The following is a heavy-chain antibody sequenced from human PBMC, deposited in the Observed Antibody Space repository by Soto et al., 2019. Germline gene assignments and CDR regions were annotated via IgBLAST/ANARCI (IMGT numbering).Heavy chain of an antibody. CDR2: ISYDGSNK. CDR1: EIAFSGDG. D-gene: IGHD6-19*01. CDR3: AKAHRIAVAATGFDY. J-gene: IGHJ4*02. Sequence: GGSVRHTFVASEIAFSGDGLNRVRQAPGKGLEWVAVISYDGSNKYYADSVKGRFTISRDNSKNTLYLQMNSLRAEDTAVYYCAKAHRIAVAATGFDYWGQGTLVTVSS. V-gene: IGHV3-30*18.